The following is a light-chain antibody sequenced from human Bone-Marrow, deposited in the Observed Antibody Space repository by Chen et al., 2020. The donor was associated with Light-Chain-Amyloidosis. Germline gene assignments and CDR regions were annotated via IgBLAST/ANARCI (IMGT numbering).Light chain of an antibody. CDR3: QQYGTSPLT. CDR1: QTISSNY. Sequence: EIVLTQSPGTLSLSPGEGANLSCRASQTISSNYLTWYQQKFGQAPRLLIYGSSSRATGIPVRFTGSGSGTDFTRTINRLEPEDFAMYYCQQYGTSPLTFGRGNKVEIK. J-gene: IGKJ4*01. V-gene: IGKV3-20*01. CDR2: GSS.